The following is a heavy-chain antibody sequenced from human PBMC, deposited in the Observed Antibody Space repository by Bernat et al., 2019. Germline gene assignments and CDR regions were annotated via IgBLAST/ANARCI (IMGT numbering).Heavy chain of an antibody. D-gene: IGHD6-19*01. V-gene: IGHV3-48*03. CDR2: ISSSCSTI. CDR1: GFTFGSYG. Sequence: EVQLVESGGGLVQPGGSLRLSCAASGFTFGSYGMNWVRQAPGKGLEWVSYISSSCSTIYYADSVKGRFTISRDNAESSLYLQMSSLRAEDTGIYYCARDRSSGWYGSCHYWGQGNLVTVSS. CDR3: ARDRSSGWYGSCHY. J-gene: IGHJ4*02.